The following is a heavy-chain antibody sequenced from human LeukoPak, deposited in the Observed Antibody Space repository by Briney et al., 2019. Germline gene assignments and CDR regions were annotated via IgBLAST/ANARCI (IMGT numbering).Heavy chain of an antibody. CDR2: IYYSGST. D-gene: IGHD3-9*01. CDR1: GGSISTYY. V-gene: IGHV4-59*08. CDR3: ARYATQEYYDILTGYSTDSYYGMDV. J-gene: IGHJ6*02. Sequence: SETLSLTCTVSGGSISTYYWSWIRQPPGKGLEWIGSIYYSGSTNYNPSLKSRVTISVDTSKNQFSLKLSSVTAADTAVYYCARYATQEYYDILTGYSTDSYYGMDVWGQGTTVTVSS.